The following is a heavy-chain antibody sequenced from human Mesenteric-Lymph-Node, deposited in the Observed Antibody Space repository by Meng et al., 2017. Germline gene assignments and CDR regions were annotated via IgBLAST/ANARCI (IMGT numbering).Heavy chain of an antibody. D-gene: IGHD6-13*01. Sequence: GESLKISCKDSGYSFTNYWIGWVRQMPGKGLEWMGIIYPGDSDTRYSPSFQGQVTISADKSISTAYLQWSSLKASDTAMYYCARPYSIAAATTEGAFDIWGQGTMVTVSS. J-gene: IGHJ3*02. CDR3: ARPYSIAAATTEGAFDI. V-gene: IGHV5-51*01. CDR2: IYPGDSDT. CDR1: GYSFTNYW.